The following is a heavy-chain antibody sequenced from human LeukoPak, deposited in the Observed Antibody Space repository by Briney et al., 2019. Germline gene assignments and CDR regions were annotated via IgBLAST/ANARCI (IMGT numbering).Heavy chain of an antibody. J-gene: IGHJ4*02. CDR1: GGSISNYY. CDR3: ARDGARGGDLDY. Sequence: SETLSLTCTVSGGSISNYYWSWIRQPPGKGLEWIGYIYSSGSTNYNPSLKSRVTISVDTSKNQFSLKLKLTPVTAADTAIYYCARDGARGGDLDYWGQGTLVTVSS. V-gene: IGHV4-59*01. D-gene: IGHD2-21*02. CDR2: IYSSGST.